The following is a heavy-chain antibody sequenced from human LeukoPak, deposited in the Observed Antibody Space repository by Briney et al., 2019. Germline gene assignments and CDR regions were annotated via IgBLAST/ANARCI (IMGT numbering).Heavy chain of an antibody. CDR3: ARSGENNYFDY. V-gene: IGHV3-74*01. CDR1: GFSFSSYW. D-gene: IGHD2-15*01. CDR2: INSGGSYI. J-gene: IGHJ4*02. Sequence: PGGSLRLSCAASGFSFSSYWMNWVRQAPGRGLVWVSRINSGGSYIDYADSVKGRFTISRDNAKNMLYLQINSLRTEDTAVYYCARSGENNYFDYWGQGNLVTVSS.